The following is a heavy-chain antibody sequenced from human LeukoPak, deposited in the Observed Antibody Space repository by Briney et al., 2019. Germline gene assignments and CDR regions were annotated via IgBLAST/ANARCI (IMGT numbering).Heavy chain of an antibody. V-gene: IGHV4-59*08. CDR3: ARPGIVGAPGYFDY. J-gene: IGHJ4*02. CDR1: GGSISSYY. D-gene: IGHD1-26*01. Sequence: SETLSLTCTVSGGSISSYYWSWIRQPPGKGLEWIGYIYYSGSTNYNPSLKSRVTISVDTSKNQFSLKLSSVTAADTAVYYCARPGIVGAPGYFDYWGQGTLVTVSS. CDR2: IYYSGST.